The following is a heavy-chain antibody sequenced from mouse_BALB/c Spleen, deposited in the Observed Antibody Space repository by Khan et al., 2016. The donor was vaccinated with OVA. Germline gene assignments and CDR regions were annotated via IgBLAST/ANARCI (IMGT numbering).Heavy chain of an antibody. CDR2: IYPGNGYT. CDR1: GSTFTSYG. V-gene: IGHV1S134*01. Sequence: EVPLQESGAELGRPGSSVKMSCKTSGSTFTSYGIKWVKQRPEQGLEWIGYIYPGNGYTEYNEKFKGKAILTSDKSSRNAYMQLRSLTYEDSAMYVCTAAYYRYYFVCWGQGTTLTVSS. CDR3: TAAYYRYYFVC. D-gene: IGHD2-12*01. J-gene: IGHJ2*01.